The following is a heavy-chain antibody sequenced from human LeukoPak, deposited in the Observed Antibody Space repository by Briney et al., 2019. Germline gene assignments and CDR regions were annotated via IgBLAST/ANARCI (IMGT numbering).Heavy chain of an antibody. CDR2: MDPNSGNT. CDR3: GRGRGNGRPENYFDY. D-gene: IGHD2-8*01. J-gene: IGHJ4*02. CDR1: GYTFTSYD. V-gene: IGHV1-8*01. Sequence: ASVKVSCKASGYTFTSYDINWVRQTTGQGLEWMGWMDPNSGNTGYTQKFQGRVTMTRNTSISTAYMELSSLRSEDTAVYYCGRGRGNGRPENYFDYWGQGTLVTVSS.